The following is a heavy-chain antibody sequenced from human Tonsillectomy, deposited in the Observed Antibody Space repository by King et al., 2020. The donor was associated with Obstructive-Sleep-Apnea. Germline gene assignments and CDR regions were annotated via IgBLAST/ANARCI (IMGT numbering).Heavy chain of an antibody. J-gene: IGHJ4*02. Sequence: VQLVESGGGLVQPGRSLRLSCAASGFTFDDYAMHWVRQAPGKGLEWVSGVKWNSDYIGYADSVKGRFTISRDNANNSLFLLINNLSPEDTALYYCAKSPYYYDGSGTFDYWGQGTLVTVSS. CDR1: GFTFDDYA. D-gene: IGHD3-22*01. V-gene: IGHV3-9*01. CDR2: VKWNSDYI. CDR3: AKSPYYYDGSGTFDY.